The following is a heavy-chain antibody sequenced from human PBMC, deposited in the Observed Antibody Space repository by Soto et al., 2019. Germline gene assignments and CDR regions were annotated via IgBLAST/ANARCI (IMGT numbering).Heavy chain of an antibody. CDR1: GFTFSSYA. Sequence: GGSLRLSCAASGFTFSSYAMSWVRQAPGKGLEWVSAISGSGGSTYYADSVKGRFTISRDNSKNTLYLQMNSLRAEDTAVYYCAKGTQSSGYLELSVPEDYWGQGTLVTVSS. V-gene: IGHV3-23*01. CDR3: AKGTQSSGYLELSVPEDY. D-gene: IGHD3-22*01. J-gene: IGHJ4*02. CDR2: ISGSGGST.